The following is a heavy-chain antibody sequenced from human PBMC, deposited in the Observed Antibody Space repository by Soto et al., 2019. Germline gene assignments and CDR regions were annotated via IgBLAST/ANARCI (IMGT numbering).Heavy chain of an antibody. V-gene: IGHV3-33*01. D-gene: IGHD2-2*01. Sequence: GGSLRLSCAASGFTFSSYGMRWVRQAPGKGLEWVAVIWYDGSNKYYADSVKGRFTISRDNSKNTLYLQMNSLRAEDTAVYYCARDDIVVVPARSLYGMDVWGQGTTVTVSS. CDR3: ARDDIVVVPARSLYGMDV. CDR2: IWYDGSNK. CDR1: GFTFSSYG. J-gene: IGHJ6*02.